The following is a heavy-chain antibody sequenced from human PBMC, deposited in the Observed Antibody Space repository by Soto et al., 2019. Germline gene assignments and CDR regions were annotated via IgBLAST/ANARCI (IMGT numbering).Heavy chain of an antibody. D-gene: IGHD3-9*01. CDR3: AREDILGVRSFDY. J-gene: IGHJ4*02. Sequence: GGSLRLSCAASGFTFSGYSVNWVRQAPGKGLEWDSYISSGSKTIYYAESVKGRFTVSRDNARNSQYLQMNSLRDEDTAVYYCAREDILGVRSFDYWGQGTLVTVSS. V-gene: IGHV3-48*02. CDR1: GFTFSGYS. CDR2: ISSGSKTI.